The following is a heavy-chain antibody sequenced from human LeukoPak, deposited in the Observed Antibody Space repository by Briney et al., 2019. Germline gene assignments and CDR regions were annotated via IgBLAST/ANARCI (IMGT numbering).Heavy chain of an antibody. D-gene: IGHD6-13*01. Sequence: PGGSLRLSCAASGFTFDDYGMSWVRQVPGKGLEWVSGINWNGGSTGYADSVKGRFTISRDNAKNSLYLQMNSLRAEDTALYYCARDPPIAAAGTEDYWGQGTLVTVSS. V-gene: IGHV3-20*04. CDR1: GFTFDDYG. CDR3: ARDPPIAAAGTEDY. J-gene: IGHJ4*02. CDR2: INWNGGST.